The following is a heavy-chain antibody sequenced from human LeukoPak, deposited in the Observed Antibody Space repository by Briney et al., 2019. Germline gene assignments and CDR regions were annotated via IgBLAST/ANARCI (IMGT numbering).Heavy chain of an antibody. CDR2: IYYSGST. Sequence: SETLSLTCTVSGGSISSGGYYWSWIRQHPGKGLEWIGYIYYSGSTYYNPSLKSRVTISVDTSKNQFSLKLSSVTAADTAVYYCARERSAAIRYFDYWGQGTLVTVSS. V-gene: IGHV4-31*03. D-gene: IGHD2-2*02. J-gene: IGHJ4*02. CDR1: GGSISSGGYY. CDR3: ARERSAAIRYFDY.